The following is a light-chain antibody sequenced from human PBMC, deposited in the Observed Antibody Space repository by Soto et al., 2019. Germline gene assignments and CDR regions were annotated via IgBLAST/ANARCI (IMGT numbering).Light chain of an antibody. J-gene: IGLJ1*01. CDR1: GSDVGAYNF. CDR2: EVT. CDR3: SSYTSSNTPYV. V-gene: IGLV2-14*01. Sequence: QSVLTQPASVSGSPGQSITISCTGSGSDVGAYNFVSWYQHHPGKAPKLILYEVTTRPSGVSSRFSGSKSGNTASLTISGLQADDEASYYCSSYTSSNTPYVFGTGTKVTV.